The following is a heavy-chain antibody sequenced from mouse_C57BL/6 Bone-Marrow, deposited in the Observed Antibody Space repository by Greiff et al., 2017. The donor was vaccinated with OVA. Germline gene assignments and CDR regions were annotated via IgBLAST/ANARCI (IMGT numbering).Heavy chain of an antibody. CDR3: AREGPYWYFDV. V-gene: IGHV1-19*01. CDR2: INPYNGGT. D-gene: IGHD3-3*01. J-gene: IGHJ1*03. CDR1: GYTFTDYY. Sequence: VQLQQSGPVLVKPGASVKMSCKASGYTFTDYYMNWVKQSHGKSLEWIGVINPYNGGTSYNQKFKGKATLTVDKSSSTAYMELNSLTSEDSAVYYCAREGPYWYFDVWGTGTTVTVSS.